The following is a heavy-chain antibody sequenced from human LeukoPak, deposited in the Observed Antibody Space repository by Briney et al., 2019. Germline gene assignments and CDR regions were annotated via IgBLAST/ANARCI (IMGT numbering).Heavy chain of an antibody. D-gene: IGHD3/OR15-3a*01. V-gene: IGHV3-7*01. Sequence: GGSLRLSCAVSGFTFTNYWMSWARQSPGKGLEWVANIYLDGSRAYYVDSVKGRFTISRDNAKNSLFLQMNSLSAEDTAVYYCGRAGLVTKDHFMDVWGKGTTVTVSS. CDR1: GFTFTNYW. J-gene: IGHJ6*03. CDR3: GRAGLVTKDHFMDV. CDR2: IYLDGSRA.